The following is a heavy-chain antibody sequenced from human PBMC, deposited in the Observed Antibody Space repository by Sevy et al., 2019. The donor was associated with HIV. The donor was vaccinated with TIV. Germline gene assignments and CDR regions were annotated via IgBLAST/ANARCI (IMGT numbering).Heavy chain of an antibody. CDR3: ARHCVVVTAKSPSNWFDP. V-gene: IGHV4-39*01. CDR2: IYYGGST. D-gene: IGHD2-21*02. J-gene: IGHJ5*02. CDR1: GGSISSSSYY. Sequence: SETLSLTCTVSGGSISSSSYYWGWIRQPPGKGLEWIGSIYYGGSTYYNPSLKSRVTLSVDTSKNQFSLMLSSVTAADTAVYYCARHCVVVTAKSPSNWFDPWGQGTLVTVSS.